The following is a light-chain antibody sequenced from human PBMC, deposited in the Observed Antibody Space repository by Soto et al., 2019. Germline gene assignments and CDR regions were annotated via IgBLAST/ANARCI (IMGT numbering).Light chain of an antibody. J-gene: IGKJ2*02. CDR3: MQALQTPRT. CDR2: LGS. Sequence: DIVMTQPPLSLPVTPGEPASISCRSSQSLLHSNGYNYLDWYLQKPGQSPHLLIYLGSNRASGVPDRFSGSGSGTDFTLKISRVEAKDVEVYYCMQALQTPRTFGQGTKLEIK. CDR1: QSLLHSNGYNY. V-gene: IGKV2-28*01.